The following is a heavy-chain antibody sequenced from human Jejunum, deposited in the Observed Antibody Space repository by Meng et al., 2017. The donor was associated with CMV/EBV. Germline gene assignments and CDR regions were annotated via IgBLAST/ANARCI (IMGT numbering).Heavy chain of an antibody. CDR1: GLTFDTYS. V-gene: IGHV3-21*01. J-gene: IGHJ5*02. CDR2: ISRSSNQM. Sequence: EVQLVESGXXXXXPXXSXXLYCTASGLTFDTYSMNWVRQAPGKGLEWVSSISRSSNQMYYADSVKGRFTISRDNGKDSLYLQMNSLRAEDTAVYYCARGRQSCNSISCHYNWFDPWGQGTLVTVYS. D-gene: IGHD2-2*01. CDR3: ARGRQSCNSISCHYNWFDP.